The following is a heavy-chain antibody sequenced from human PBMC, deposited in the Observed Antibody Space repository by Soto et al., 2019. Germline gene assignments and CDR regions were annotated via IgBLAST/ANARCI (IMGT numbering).Heavy chain of an antibody. CDR2: ITYSGGST. V-gene: IGHV3-23*01. CDR3: AKVMRSTSSPANFDY. J-gene: IGHJ4*02. D-gene: IGHD3-16*01. CDR1: GFTFSMFA. Sequence: GGSLRISCAASGFTFSMFAMNWVRQAPGKGLEWVASITYSGGSTNYADSVRGRFTISRDNSKNTLSLQMTSLRAEDTAVYYCAKVMRSTSSPANFDYWGRATLVTVFS.